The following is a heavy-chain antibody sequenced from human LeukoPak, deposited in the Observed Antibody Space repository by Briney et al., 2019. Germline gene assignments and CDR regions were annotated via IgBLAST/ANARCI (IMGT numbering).Heavy chain of an antibody. Sequence: PGGSLRLSCAASGFTFSDYAMYWVRQAPGKGLEWVSSIEASGGATYYADSVKGRFTISRDNAQNTLYLQMNSLRAEDTAVYYCARELYYYYMGVWGKGTTVTVSS. J-gene: IGHJ6*03. CDR3: ARELYYYYMGV. V-gene: IGHV3-23*01. CDR1: GFTFSDYA. CDR2: IEASGGAT.